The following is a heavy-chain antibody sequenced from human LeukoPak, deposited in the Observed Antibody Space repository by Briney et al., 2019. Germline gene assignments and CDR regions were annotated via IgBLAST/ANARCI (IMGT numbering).Heavy chain of an antibody. J-gene: IGHJ4*02. D-gene: IGHD6-19*01. V-gene: IGHV1-69*13. CDR1: GGTFSSYA. CDR2: IIPIFGTA. Sequence: SVKVSCKASGGTFSSYAISWVRQAPGQGLEWMGGIIPIFGTANYAQKFQGRVTITADESTSTAYMELSSLRSEDTAVYYCARSAIAVAGIIHGYYFDYWGQGTLVTVSS. CDR3: ARSAIAVAGIIHGYYFDY.